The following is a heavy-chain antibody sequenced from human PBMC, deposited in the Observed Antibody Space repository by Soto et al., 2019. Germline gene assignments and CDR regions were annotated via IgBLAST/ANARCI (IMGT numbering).Heavy chain of an antibody. J-gene: IGHJ6*02. CDR2: IYYSGST. Sequence: PSETLSLTCTISGGSISSSSYYWGWIRQPPGKELEWIGSIYYSGSTYYNPSLKSRVTISVDTFKNHFSLKFSSVTAADSVVYYCARAHYGDYGYGMDVWGQGTTGTVSS. CDR1: GGSISSSSYY. CDR3: ARAHYGDYGYGMDV. V-gene: IGHV4-39*02. D-gene: IGHD4-17*01.